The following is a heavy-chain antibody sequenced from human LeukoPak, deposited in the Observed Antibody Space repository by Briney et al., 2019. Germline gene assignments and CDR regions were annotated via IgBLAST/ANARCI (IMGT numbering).Heavy chain of an antibody. V-gene: IGHV1-69*04. CDR2: IIPILGIA. CDR1: GGTFSSYA. D-gene: IGHD2-2*01. J-gene: IGHJ5*02. CDR3: ARGGAIVVVPAAELRFDP. Sequence: SVKVSCKASGGTFSSYAINWVRQAPGQGLEWMGRIIPILGIANYAQKFQGRVTITADKSTSTAYMELSSLRSEDTAVYYCARGGAIVVVPAAELRFDPWGQGTLVTVSS.